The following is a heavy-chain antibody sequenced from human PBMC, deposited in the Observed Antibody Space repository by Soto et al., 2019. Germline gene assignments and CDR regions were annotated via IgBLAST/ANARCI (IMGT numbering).Heavy chain of an antibody. J-gene: IGHJ4*02. CDR1: GFTFSSYG. Sequence: EVQLVESGGGLVQPGGSLRLSCAASGFTFSSYGMHWVRQAPGKGLEYVSAISSNGGSTYYANSVKGRFTISRDTSKNTLYLQMGSLRAEDMAVYYCARGPGYYFDYWGQGTLVTVSS. CDR3: ARGPGYYFDY. CDR2: ISSNGGST. V-gene: IGHV3-64*01.